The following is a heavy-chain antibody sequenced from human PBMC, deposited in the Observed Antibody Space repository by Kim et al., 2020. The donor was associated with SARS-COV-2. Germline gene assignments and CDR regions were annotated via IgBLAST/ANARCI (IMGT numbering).Heavy chain of an antibody. CDR3: AREGSSSFVSRLLLRYYFDC. CDR1: GDSVSSNNAA. D-gene: IGHD6-13*01. V-gene: IGHV6-1*01. J-gene: IGHJ4*02. Sequence: SQTLSLTCAISGDSVSSNNAAWNWIRQSPSRGLEWLGRTYYRSRWYNDYAVSVKSRITINPDTSKNQFSLQLNSVTPEDTAVYYCAREGSSSFVSRLLLRYYFDCWGQGTLVTVSS. CDR2: TYYRSRWYN.